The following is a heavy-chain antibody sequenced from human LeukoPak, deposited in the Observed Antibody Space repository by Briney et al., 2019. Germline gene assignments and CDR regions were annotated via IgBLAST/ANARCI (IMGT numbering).Heavy chain of an antibody. V-gene: IGHV3-53*01. CDR3: ARMLISSGYYVDY. CDR1: GFPVSGYY. CDR2: IYSGGTT. J-gene: IGHJ4*02. Sequence: GGSLRLSCAASGFPVSGYYMSWVRQAPGKGLDWVSVIYSGGTTYDADSVKGGFTISRDESKNMLYLQMNSLRAEDTAIYYCARMLISSGYYVDYWGQGTLVTVSS. D-gene: IGHD3-22*01.